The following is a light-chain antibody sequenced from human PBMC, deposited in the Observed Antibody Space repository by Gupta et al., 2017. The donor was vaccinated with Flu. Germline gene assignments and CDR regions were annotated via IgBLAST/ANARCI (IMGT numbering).Light chain of an antibody. J-gene: IGLJ3*02. CDR2: EGN. V-gene: IGLV2-23*01. Sequence: QSALTQPASVSGSPGQSTTISCTGTSSDVGGYNLVSWYQQYPGKAPKFLIYEGNRRTSGVSNRFSGSKSGNTASLTISGLQAEDEADYYCCSYARSNTWVFGGGTKLTVL. CDR3: CSYARSNTWV. CDR1: SSDVGGYNL.